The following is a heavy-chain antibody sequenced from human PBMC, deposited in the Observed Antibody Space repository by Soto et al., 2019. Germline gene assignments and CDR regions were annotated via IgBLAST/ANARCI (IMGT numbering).Heavy chain of an antibody. Sequence: GGSLRLSCAASGFTFSSDAMHWVRQAPGKGLEWVAVISYEGINKYYADSVRGRFTTSRDNAKNTLYLQMNSLRGDDTAVYYCARVPDLRYCGTSCYPDSWGQGTLVTVSS. V-gene: IGHV3-30-3*01. CDR3: ARVPDLRYCGTSCYPDS. CDR1: GFTFSSDA. D-gene: IGHD2-21*01. CDR2: ISYEGINK. J-gene: IGHJ4*02.